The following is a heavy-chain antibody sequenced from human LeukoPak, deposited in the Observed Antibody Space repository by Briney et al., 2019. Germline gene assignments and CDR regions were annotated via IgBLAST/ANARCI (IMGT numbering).Heavy chain of an antibody. J-gene: IGHJ6*02. D-gene: IGHD3-9*01. CDR2: VHFSGGT. CDR1: GGSISSSNW. V-gene: IGHV4-4*02. CDR3: ARDRGSNYDVLTGSMNYYGMDV. Sequence: SGTLSLTCAVSGGSISSSNWWSWVRQPPGKGLEWIGYVHFSGGTDYNSSLKSRVTISLDTSKNQFSLKLSSVTAADTAVYYCARDRGSNYDVLTGSMNYYGMDVWGQGTTVTVSS.